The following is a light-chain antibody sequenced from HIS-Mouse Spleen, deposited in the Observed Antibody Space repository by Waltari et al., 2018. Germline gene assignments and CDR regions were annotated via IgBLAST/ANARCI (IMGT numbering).Light chain of an antibody. V-gene: IGLV2-14*03. CDR1: RSAVGGYDH. CDR2: DVS. Sequence: QSALTPPASVSGSPGQSIPISCPGTRSAVGGYDHVAWYQQHHGKAPKLIIYDVSNRPSGVANRFSGSKSGNTASLTISGLQAEDEADYYCSSYTSSSTEVFGGGTKLTVL. CDR3: SSYTSSSTEV. J-gene: IGLJ2*01.